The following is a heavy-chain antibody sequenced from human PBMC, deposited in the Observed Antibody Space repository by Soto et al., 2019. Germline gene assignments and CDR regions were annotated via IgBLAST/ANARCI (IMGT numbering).Heavy chain of an antibody. CDR3: ARDRAGGHYYYHYGMDV. CDR2: ISSSSSYI. CDR1: GFTFSSYS. J-gene: IGHJ6*02. V-gene: IGHV3-21*01. D-gene: IGHD3-16*01. Sequence: PGGSLRLSCAASGFTFSSYSMNWVRQAPGKGLEWVSSISSSSSYIYYADSVKGRFTISRDNAKNSLYLQMNSLRAEDTAVYYCARDRAGGHYYYHYGMDVWGQGTTVTVSS.